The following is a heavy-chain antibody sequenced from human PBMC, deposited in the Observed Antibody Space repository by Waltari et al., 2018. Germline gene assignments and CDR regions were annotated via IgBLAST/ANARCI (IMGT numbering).Heavy chain of an antibody. Sequence: QVLLVQSGAEVKKPGSSVKVSCRAPGGPFPTYGISWVRQAPGQGLEWMGKIILVLDTADYAQKFQGRVTITADKSTDTVYMELSGLRSEDTATYYCATHDTFDIWGQGTFVRVSS. J-gene: IGHJ3*02. V-gene: IGHV1-69*04. CDR3: ATHDTFDI. CDR1: GGPFPTYG. CDR2: IILVLDTA. D-gene: IGHD1-1*01.